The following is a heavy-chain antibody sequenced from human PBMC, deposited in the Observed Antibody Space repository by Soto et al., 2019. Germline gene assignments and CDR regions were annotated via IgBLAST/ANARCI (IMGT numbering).Heavy chain of an antibody. D-gene: IGHD3-22*01. Sequence: GXSVEAFCEASTYHLTGYYMDWVRQDPGQGLEWMGWINPNSGGTNYAQKFQGRVTMTRDTSISTAYMELSRLRSDETPVYYCPTEGGYDSSGYYSDDWGQGTLVTASS. CDR1: TYHLTGYY. CDR2: INPNSGGT. V-gene: IGHV1-2*02. CDR3: PTEGGYDSSGYYSDD. J-gene: IGHJ4*02.